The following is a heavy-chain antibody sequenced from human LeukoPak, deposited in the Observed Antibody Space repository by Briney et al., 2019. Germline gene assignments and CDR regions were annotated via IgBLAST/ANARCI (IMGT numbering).Heavy chain of an antibody. CDR1: GFTFSSYG. D-gene: IGHD6-19*01. J-gene: IGHJ4*02. V-gene: IGHV3-48*01. CDR3: AREDSSGWRV. CDR2: ISSGSSTI. Sequence: GGSLRLSCAASGFTFSSYGMNWVRQAPGKGLEWVSYISSGSSTIYYADCVKSRFIISRDNAKNSPFLQMNSLRAESTAVYYCAREDSSGWRVWGQGTLVTVSS.